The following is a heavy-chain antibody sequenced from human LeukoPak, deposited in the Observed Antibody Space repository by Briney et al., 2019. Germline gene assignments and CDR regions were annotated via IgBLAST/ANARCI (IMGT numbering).Heavy chain of an antibody. CDR2: ISGSGGST. CDR1: GFTFSSYA. CDR3: AKGSPSSYSSGWSDFDY. J-gene: IGHJ4*02. D-gene: IGHD6-19*01. Sequence: EGSLRLSCAASGFTFSSYAMSWVRQAPGKGLEWVSAISGSGGSTYYADSVKGRFTISRDNSKNTLYLQMNSLRAEDTAVYYCAKGSPSSYSSGWSDFDYWGQGTLVTASS. V-gene: IGHV3-23*01.